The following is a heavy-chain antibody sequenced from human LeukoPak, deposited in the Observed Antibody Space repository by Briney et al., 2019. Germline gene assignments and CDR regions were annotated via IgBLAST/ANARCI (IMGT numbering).Heavy chain of an antibody. Sequence: GGSLRLSCAASGFTFSTYSMNWVRQAPGKGLEWVSIISGTSSHIFDADSVKGRFTISRDNAKNSLYLQMNSLRAGDTAVYYCARSVIVADTTRGFDYWGQGILVTVSS. CDR1: GFTFSTYS. CDR2: ISGTSSHI. CDR3: ARSVIVADTTRGFDY. J-gene: IGHJ4*02. D-gene: IGHD2/OR15-2a*01. V-gene: IGHV3-21*01.